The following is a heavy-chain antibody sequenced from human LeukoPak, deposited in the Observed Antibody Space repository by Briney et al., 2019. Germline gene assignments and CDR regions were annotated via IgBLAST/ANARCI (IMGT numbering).Heavy chain of an antibody. V-gene: IGHV4-61*01. J-gene: IGHJ3*02. D-gene: IGHD5-18*01. Sequence: SETLSLTCTVSGYSISSGYYWGWIRQPPGKGLEWIGYIYYSGSTSYNPSLKSRVTISVDTSKNQFSLKLRSVTTADTAIYYCARYTSMVAFHAHGFDIWGQGTLVTVSS. CDR3: ARYTSMVAFHAHGFDI. CDR2: IYYSGST. CDR1: GYSISSGYY.